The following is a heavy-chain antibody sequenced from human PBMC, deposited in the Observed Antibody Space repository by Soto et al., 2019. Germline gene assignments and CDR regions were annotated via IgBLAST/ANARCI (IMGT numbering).Heavy chain of an antibody. D-gene: IGHD6-13*01. Sequence: QVQLVESGGGVVQPGRSLRLSCAASGFTFSSYAMHWVRQAPGKGLEWVAVISYDESKKYYADSVKGRFTISRDNSKKTLYLQMNSLRAEDTAVYYCARDRHWIAAAGYYFDYWGQGTLVTVSS. J-gene: IGHJ4*02. V-gene: IGHV3-30-3*01. CDR2: ISYDESKK. CDR1: GFTFSSYA. CDR3: ARDRHWIAAAGYYFDY.